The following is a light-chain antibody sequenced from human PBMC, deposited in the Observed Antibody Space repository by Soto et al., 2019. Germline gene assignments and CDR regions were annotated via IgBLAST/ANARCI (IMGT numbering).Light chain of an antibody. Sequence: QSVLTQPPSASGTPGQKATISCSGSSSNIGPNAVNWYQQLPGTAPKLLLYNNNQRPSGVSDRFSGSKSGTSASLAISGLQSDDEADYHCAAWDDSLNGLVFGTGTKLTVL. V-gene: IGLV1-44*01. CDR3: AAWDDSLNGLV. CDR2: NNN. J-gene: IGLJ1*01. CDR1: SSNIGPNA.